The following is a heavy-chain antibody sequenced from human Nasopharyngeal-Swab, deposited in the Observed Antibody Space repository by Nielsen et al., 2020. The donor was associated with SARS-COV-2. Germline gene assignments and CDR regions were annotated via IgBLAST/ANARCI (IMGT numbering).Heavy chain of an antibody. V-gene: IGHV4-61*02. J-gene: IGHJ3*02. CDR3: ATCSSANCYPPDDAFDI. CDR2: IYSSGST. Sequence: SETLSLTCTVSGGYISSGGHCWTWIRQPAGKGLEWIGRIYSSGSTNYNPSLKSRVSISIDTSKNQFSLRLSSVTAADTAMYCCATCSSANCYPPDDAFDIWGQGTMV. CDR1: GGYISSGGHC. D-gene: IGHD2-2*01.